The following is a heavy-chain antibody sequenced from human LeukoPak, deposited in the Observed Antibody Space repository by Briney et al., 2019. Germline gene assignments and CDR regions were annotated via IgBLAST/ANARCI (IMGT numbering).Heavy chain of an antibody. Sequence: PSETLSLTCTVSGGSISSHYWSWIRQPPGKGLEWIGCIYYSGSTNYNPSLKSRVTISVDTSKNQFSLKLSSVTAADTAVYYCARDLVYYDSSGYYYYYYMDVWGKGTTVTVSS. CDR3: ARDLVYYDSSGYYYYYYMDV. J-gene: IGHJ6*03. V-gene: IGHV4-59*11. CDR2: IYYSGST. D-gene: IGHD3-22*01. CDR1: GGSISSHY.